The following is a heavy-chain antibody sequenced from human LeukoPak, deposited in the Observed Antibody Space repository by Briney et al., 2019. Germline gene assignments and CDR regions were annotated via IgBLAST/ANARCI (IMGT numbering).Heavy chain of an antibody. V-gene: IGHV4-34*01. CDR2: ISHSGIT. CDR1: GESFSGYY. CDR3: ARGTYYYESSGPYY. Sequence: SETLSLTCDVQGESFSGYYWSWIRQPPGKGLEWIGEISHSGITNYSPSLQSRVTISDDTSKNQFSLKLTSVTAADTAVYYCARGTYYYESSGPYYRGQGSLVTVSS. D-gene: IGHD3-22*01. J-gene: IGHJ4*02.